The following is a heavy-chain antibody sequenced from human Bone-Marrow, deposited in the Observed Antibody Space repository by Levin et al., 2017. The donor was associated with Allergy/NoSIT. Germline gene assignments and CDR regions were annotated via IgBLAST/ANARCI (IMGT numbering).Heavy chain of an antibody. D-gene: IGHD6-13*01. V-gene: IGHV4-59*08. CDR1: GGSISSYY. J-gene: IGHJ5*02. CDR2: IYYSGST. CDR3: ARRPAAGTFWFDP. Sequence: PSETLSLTCTVSGGSISSYYWSWIRQPPGKGLEWIGYIYYSGSTNYNPSLKSRVTISVDTSKNQFSLKLSSVTAADTAVYYCARRPAAGTFWFDPWGQGTLVTVSS.